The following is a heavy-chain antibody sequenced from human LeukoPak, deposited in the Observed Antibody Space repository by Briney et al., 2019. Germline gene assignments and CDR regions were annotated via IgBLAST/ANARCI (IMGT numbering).Heavy chain of an antibody. Sequence: PSETLSLTCAVYGGSFSGYYWSWIRQPPGKGLEWIGEINHSGSTNYNPSLKGRVTISVDTSKNQFSLKLSSVTAADTAVYYCARDYYGSGSYYRFDPWGQGTLVTVSS. CDR3: ARDYYGSGSYYRFDP. V-gene: IGHV4-34*01. J-gene: IGHJ5*02. CDR1: GGSFSGYY. D-gene: IGHD3-10*01. CDR2: INHSGST.